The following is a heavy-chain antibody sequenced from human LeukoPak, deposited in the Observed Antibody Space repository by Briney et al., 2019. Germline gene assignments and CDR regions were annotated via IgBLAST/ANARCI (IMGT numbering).Heavy chain of an antibody. J-gene: IGHJ3*02. CDR2: ISSSSSYI. D-gene: IGHD4-17*01. CDR1: GFTFSSYS. V-gene: IGHV3-21*01. CDR3: ARDSGRQRSPTTVTTGAFDI. Sequence: GGSLRLSCAASGFTFSSYSMNWVRQAPGKGLEWVSSISSSSSYIYYADSVKGRFTISRDNAKNSLYLQMNSLRAEDTAVYYCARDSGRQRSPTTVTTGAFDIWGQGTMVTVSS.